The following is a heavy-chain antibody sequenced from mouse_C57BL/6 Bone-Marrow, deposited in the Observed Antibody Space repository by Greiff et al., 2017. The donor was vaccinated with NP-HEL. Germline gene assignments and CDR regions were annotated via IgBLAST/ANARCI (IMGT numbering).Heavy chain of an antibody. CDR3: AIYDYDAMDY. CDR1: GFTFSDYG. J-gene: IGHJ4*01. Sequence: EVKVVESGGGLVKPGGSLKLSCAASGFTFSDYGMHWVRQAPEKGLEWVAYISSGSSTIYYADTVKGRFTISRDNAKNTLFLQMTSLRSEDTAMYYCAIYDYDAMDYWGQGTSVTVSS. CDR2: ISSGSSTI. V-gene: IGHV5-17*01. D-gene: IGHD2-3*01.